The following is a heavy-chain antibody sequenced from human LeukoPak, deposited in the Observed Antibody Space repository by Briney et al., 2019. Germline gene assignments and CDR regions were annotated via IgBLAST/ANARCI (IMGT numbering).Heavy chain of an antibody. CDR3: ATERGYSSFFDY. D-gene: IGHD5-12*01. J-gene: IGHJ4*02. V-gene: IGHV3-53*01. Sequence: PGGSLRLSCAASGFTVSSNYVSWVRQAPGKGLEWVSVIYSGGITYYADSVKGRFTISRDDSKNTLSLQMNSLRAEDAAMYYCATERGYSSFFDYWGQGTLVTVSS. CDR1: GFTVSSNY. CDR2: IYSGGIT.